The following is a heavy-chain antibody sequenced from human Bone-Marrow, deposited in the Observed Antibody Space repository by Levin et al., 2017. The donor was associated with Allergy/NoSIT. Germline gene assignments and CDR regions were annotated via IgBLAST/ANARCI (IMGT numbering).Heavy chain of an antibody. D-gene: IGHD4-23*01. CDR3: ARDSVDYGGGGGTHAFEV. V-gene: IGHV1-69*06. J-gene: IGHJ6*02. CDR1: ADSFSTYH. CDR2: LVPIFGTP. Sequence: SVKVSCKSSADSFSTYHLTWVRQAPGQGLEWMGDLVPIFGTPIYAQKFQGRVTITADTSTATAYMELTSLTSADTAVYYCARDSVDYGGGGGTHAFEVWGQGTTVTVSS.